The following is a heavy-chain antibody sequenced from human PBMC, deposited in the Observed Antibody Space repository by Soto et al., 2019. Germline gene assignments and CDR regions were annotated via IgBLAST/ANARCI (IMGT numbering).Heavy chain of an antibody. CDR2: ISGSGGST. CDR1: GFTFSSYA. J-gene: IGHJ4*02. CDR3: AKAPPFSYYYGSGSGLFDY. Sequence: VQLLESGGGLVQPGGSLRLSCAASGFTFSSYAMSWVRQAPGKGLEWVSAISGSGGSTYYADSVKGRFTISRDNSKNTLYLQMNSLRAEDTAVYYCAKAPPFSYYYGSGSGLFDYWGQGTLVTVSS. D-gene: IGHD3-10*01. V-gene: IGHV3-23*01.